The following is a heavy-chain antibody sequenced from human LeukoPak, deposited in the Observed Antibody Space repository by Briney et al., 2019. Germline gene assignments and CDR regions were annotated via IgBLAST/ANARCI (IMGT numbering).Heavy chain of an antibody. CDR1: GFTFSDYY. Sequence: PGGSLRLSCAASGFTFSDYYMSWIRQAPGKGLEWVSYISSSSSYTNYADSVKGRFTISRDSAKNSLYLQMNSLRAEDTAVYYCARDGEYYYGSGSSDYWGQGTLVTVSS. CDR3: ARDGEYYYGSGSSDY. J-gene: IGHJ4*02. CDR2: ISSSSSYT. D-gene: IGHD3-10*01. V-gene: IGHV3-11*06.